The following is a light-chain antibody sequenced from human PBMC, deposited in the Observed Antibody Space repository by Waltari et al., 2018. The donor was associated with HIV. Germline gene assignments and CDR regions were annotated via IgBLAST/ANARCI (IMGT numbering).Light chain of an antibody. J-gene: IGLJ3*02. V-gene: IGLV2-11*01. CDR3: CSYAGSYTWV. CDR1: NSDVGAHNY. Sequence: QSALPQPRSVSGSPGPSVTMSCTGTNSDVGAHNYVSWYQQYPGKAPRLIVHDVTQRPSGVPDRFSGSKSGNTASLTISGLQAEDEADYYCCSYAGSYTWVFGEGTKLTVL. CDR2: DVT.